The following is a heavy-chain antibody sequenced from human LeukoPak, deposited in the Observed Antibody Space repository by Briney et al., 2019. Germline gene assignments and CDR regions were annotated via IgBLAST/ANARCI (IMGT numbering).Heavy chain of an antibody. CDR1: ASTFGTYV. CDR2: ISVDGRSE. J-gene: IGHJ3*02. Sequence: GRSLRLSCAASASTFGTYVMHWVRQAPGRGLEWVAGISVDGRSEHYPDSVRGRSTISRDNSKNTLYLQMNSLRAEDTAVYYCARGWRSSGHCDTFDIWGQGTMVTVSS. V-gene: IGHV3-30*04. D-gene: IGHD3-22*01. CDR3: ARGWRSSGHCDTFDI.